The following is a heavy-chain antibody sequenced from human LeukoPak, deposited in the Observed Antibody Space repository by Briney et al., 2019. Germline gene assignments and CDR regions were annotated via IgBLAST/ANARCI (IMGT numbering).Heavy chain of an antibody. Sequence: PSETLSLTCTVSGGSISSSSYYWGWIRQPPGKGLEWIGSIYYSGSTYYNPSLKSRVTISVDTSKNQFSLKLSSVTAADTAVYYCARGLPTMVRGVIMLSRNWFDPWGQGTLVTVSS. V-gene: IGHV4-39*01. J-gene: IGHJ5*02. D-gene: IGHD3-10*01. CDR3: ARGLPTMVRGVIMLSRNWFDP. CDR2: IYYSGST. CDR1: GGSISSSSYY.